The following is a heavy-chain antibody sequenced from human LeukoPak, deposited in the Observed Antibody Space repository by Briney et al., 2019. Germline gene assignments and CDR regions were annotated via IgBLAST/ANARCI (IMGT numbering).Heavy chain of an antibody. Sequence: SETLSLTCAVYGGSFSGYYWSWIRQPPGKGLEWIGEINHSGSTNYNPSLKSRVTISVDTSKNQFSLKLSSVTAADTAVYYCARAGDSSGYYVEYYFDYWGQGTLVTVSS. CDR3: ARAGDSSGYYVEYYFDY. J-gene: IGHJ4*02. V-gene: IGHV4-34*01. D-gene: IGHD3-22*01. CDR2: INHSGST. CDR1: GGSFSGYY.